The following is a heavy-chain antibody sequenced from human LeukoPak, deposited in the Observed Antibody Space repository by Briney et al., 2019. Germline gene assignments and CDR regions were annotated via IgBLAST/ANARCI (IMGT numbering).Heavy chain of an antibody. CDR1: GASISSNTYY. CDR3: ASQLRYCSSTSCSLNWFDP. J-gene: IGHJ5*02. D-gene: IGHD2-2*01. CDR2: IFYSGAT. V-gene: IGHV4-39*01. Sequence: PSETLSLTCTVSGASISSNTYYWGWIRQPPGKGLEWIGSIFYSGATYYNPSLKSRLTISVDTSKTQFSLKLSSVTAADTAVYYCASQLRYCSSTSCSLNWFDPWGQGTLVTVAS.